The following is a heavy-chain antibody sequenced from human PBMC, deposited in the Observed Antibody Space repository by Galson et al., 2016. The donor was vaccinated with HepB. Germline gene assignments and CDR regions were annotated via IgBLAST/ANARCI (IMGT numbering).Heavy chain of an antibody. Sequence: SLRLSCAASGFRFGSYWMSWVRQAPGKGLEWVANIKFDASEVTYVESVRGRFTISRDNARNSLYLQMNSLKVEETAVYYCAKEDFWGYVVWGQGTLVTVSS. CDR3: AKEDFWGYVV. J-gene: IGHJ4*02. D-gene: IGHD3-3*01. V-gene: IGHV3-7*01. CDR2: IKFDASEV. CDR1: GFRFGSYW.